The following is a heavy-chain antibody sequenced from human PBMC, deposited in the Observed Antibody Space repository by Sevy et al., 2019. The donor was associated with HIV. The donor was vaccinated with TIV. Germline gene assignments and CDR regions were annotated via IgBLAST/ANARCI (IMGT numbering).Heavy chain of an antibody. CDR1: GFTFGDYA. CDR3: TRQGRWIQLWKNYFDY. J-gene: IGHJ4*02. CDR2: IRSKAYGGTT. Sequence: GGSLRLSCTASGFTFGDYAMSWFRQAPGKGLEWVGFIRSKAYGGTTEYAASVKGRFTISRDDSKSIAYLQMNSLKTEDTAVYYCTRQGRWIQLWKNYFDYWGQRTLVTVSS. D-gene: IGHD5-18*01. V-gene: IGHV3-49*03.